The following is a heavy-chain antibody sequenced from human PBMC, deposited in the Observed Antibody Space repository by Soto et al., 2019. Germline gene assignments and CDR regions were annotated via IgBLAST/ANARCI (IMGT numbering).Heavy chain of an antibody. V-gene: IGHV5-51*01. CDR1: GYRFSSYW. D-gene: IGHD2-8*01. J-gene: IGHJ6*02. CDR3: ARQGSNGAYYYYGMDV. Sequence: PGESLKISCKGSGYRFSSYWIAWARQMPGKGLEWMGIIYPGDSDTRYSPSFQGQVTMSVDKSNNTAYLHWSSLKASDTAMYYCARQGSNGAYYYYGMDVWGQGTTVTVSS. CDR2: IYPGDSDT.